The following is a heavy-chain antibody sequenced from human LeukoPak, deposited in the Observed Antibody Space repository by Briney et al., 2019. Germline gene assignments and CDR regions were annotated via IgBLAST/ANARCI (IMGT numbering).Heavy chain of an antibody. CDR2: INHSGST. CDR3: ARTFYAYDSSGYGDY. V-gene: IGHV4-34*01. D-gene: IGHD3-22*01. CDR1: GGSFSSYY. Sequence: SETLSLTCAVYGGSFSSYYWSWIRQPPGKGLEWIGEINHSGSTNYNPSLKSRVTISVDTSKNQFSLKLSSVTAADTAVYYCARTFYAYDSSGYGDYWGQGTLVTVSS. J-gene: IGHJ4*02.